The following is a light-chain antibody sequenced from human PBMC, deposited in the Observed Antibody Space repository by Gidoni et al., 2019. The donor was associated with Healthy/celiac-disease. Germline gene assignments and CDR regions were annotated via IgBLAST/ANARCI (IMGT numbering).Light chain of an antibody. J-gene: IGKJ3*01. V-gene: IGKV1-39*01. CDR1: QSIISY. CDR2: AAS. CDR3: QQSYSTPRT. Sequence: DIQMTQSPSSLSASVGDRVTITCRASQSIISYLNWYQQKPGKAPKLLIYAASSLQSGVPSRFSGSGSGTDVTLTISSLQPEDFATYYCQQSYSTPRTFXPXTKVDIK.